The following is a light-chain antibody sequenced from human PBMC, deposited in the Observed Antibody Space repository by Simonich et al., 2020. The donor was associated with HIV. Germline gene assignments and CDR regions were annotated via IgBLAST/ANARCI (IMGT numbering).Light chain of an antibody. J-gene: IGLJ2*01. CDR2: DVN. Sequence: QSALTQPASVSESPGQSITVSCTGTTSDIGSFEYVSWYQQHPGKAPELIIYDVNKRPSVISDRFSASKSGNTASLTISGLQAEDEANYYCNSYSSSSTVIFGGGTWLTVL. CDR3: NSYSSSSTVI. V-gene: IGLV2-14*03. CDR1: TSDIGSFEY.